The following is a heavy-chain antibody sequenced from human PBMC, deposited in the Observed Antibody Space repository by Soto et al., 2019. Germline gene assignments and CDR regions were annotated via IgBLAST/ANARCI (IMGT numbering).Heavy chain of an antibody. D-gene: IGHD6-6*01. Sequence: AETLSLTCTASGGSISHYYWNWIRQPAGKGLEWIGRIYTSGSTNYNPSLKSRVTMSVDTSKNQFSLKVRSVTDADTAVYYCAGSVPYSSSSFHYWGQGTLVTVSS. V-gene: IGHV4-4*07. J-gene: IGHJ4*02. CDR1: GGSISHYY. CDR3: AGSVPYSSSSFHY. CDR2: IYTSGST.